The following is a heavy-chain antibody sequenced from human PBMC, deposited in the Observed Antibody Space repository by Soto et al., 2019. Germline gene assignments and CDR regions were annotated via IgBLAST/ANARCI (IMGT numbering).Heavy chain of an antibody. CDR1: GFTFSSYG. V-gene: IGHV3-30*18. CDR3: AKVRSSQYYFDY. J-gene: IGHJ4*02. CDR2: ISYDGSNK. Sequence: GGSLRLSCAASGFTFSSYGMHWVRQAPGKGLEWVAVISYDGSNKYYADSVKGRFTISRDNSKNTLYLQMNSLRAEVTAVYYCAKVRSSQYYFDYWGQGTLVTVSS.